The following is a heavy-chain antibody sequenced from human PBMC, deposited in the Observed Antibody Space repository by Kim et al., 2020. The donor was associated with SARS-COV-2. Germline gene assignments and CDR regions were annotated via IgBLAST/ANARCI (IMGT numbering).Heavy chain of an antibody. CDR1: GGSISSYY. J-gene: IGHJ3*02. CDR2: IYYSGST. V-gene: IGHV4-59*01. Sequence: SETLSLTCTVSGGSISSYYWSWIRQPPGKGLEWIGYIYYSGSTNYNPSLKSRVTISVDTSKNQFSPKLSSVTAADTAVYYCASQTTPLTFDIWGQGTMVTVSS. CDR3: ASQTTPLTFDI. D-gene: IGHD4-17*01.